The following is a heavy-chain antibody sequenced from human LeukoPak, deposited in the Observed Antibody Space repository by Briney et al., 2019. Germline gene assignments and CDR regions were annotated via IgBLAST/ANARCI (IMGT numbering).Heavy chain of an antibody. CDR3: ARLTGYSSNRFDP. J-gene: IGHJ5*02. CDR1: GFTFSSSA. V-gene: IGHV1-58*01. Sequence: TSVKVSCKASGFTFSSSAVQWVRQARGQRLEWIGWFVVATGNTKYAQRFQERVTITRDMSTSTAYMELSSLRSEDTAVYYCARLTGYSSNRFDPWGQGTLVTVSS. CDR2: FVVATGNT. D-gene: IGHD6-13*01.